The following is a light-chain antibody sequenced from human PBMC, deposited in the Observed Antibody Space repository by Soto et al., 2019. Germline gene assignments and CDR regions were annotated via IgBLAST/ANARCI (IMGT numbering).Light chain of an antibody. V-gene: IGLV4-69*01. CDR3: QTWHTGIRV. Sequence: QSVLTQSPSASASLGASVKLTCTLSSGHSNYVIAWHQQQPEKGPRYLMKLNSDGSHSKGDGIPDRFSGSSSGAERYLTISSLQSEDEADYYCQTWHTGIRVFGGGTKLTVL. CDR1: SGHSNYV. J-gene: IGLJ2*01. CDR2: LNSDGSH.